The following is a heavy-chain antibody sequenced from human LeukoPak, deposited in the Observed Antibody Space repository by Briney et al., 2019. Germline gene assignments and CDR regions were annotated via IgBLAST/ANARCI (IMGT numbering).Heavy chain of an antibody. V-gene: IGHV4-39*01. CDR3: ARLELWFEQLVPIDY. D-gene: IGHD6-6*01. CDR2: IYYSGST. CDR1: GGSISSSSYY. J-gene: IGHJ4*02. Sequence: SETLSLTCTVSGGSISSSSYYWGWIRQPPGKGLEWIGSIYYSGSTYYNPSLKSRVTISVDTSKNQFSLKLSSVTAADTAVYYCARLELWFEQLVPIDYWGQGTLVTVSS.